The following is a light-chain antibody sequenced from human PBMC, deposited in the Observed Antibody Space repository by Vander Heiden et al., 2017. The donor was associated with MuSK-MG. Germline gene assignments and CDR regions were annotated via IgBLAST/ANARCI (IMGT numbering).Light chain of an antibody. V-gene: IGLV1-40*01. CDR2: GNN. J-gene: IGLJ2*01. CDR1: SSNIGAGYD. Sequence: HSVLTPPPSVSGAPRHRVTISCTGSSSNIGAGYDVHWYQPFPGTAPKLLIYGNNKRPSGVPDRFAGSKSGTSASLAIAGLQAEDEADYYCQSYDTSLSGVFGGGTKLTVL. CDR3: QSYDTSLSGV.